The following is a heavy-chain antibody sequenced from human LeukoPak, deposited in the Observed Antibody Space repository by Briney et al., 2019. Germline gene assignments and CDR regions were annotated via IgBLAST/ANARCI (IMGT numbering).Heavy chain of an antibody. J-gene: IGHJ4*02. CDR3: ARDYYDSSGYYSPLFDY. CDR1: GFTFSTYW. V-gene: IGHV3-7*01. CDR2: IKQDGSEK. D-gene: IGHD3-22*01. Sequence: GGPLRLSCAASGFTFSTYWMSWVRQAPGKGLEWVANIKQDGSEKHYVDSVKGRFTISRDNAKNSLYLQMNSLRAEDTAVYYCARDYYDSSGYYSPLFDYWGQGTLVTVPS.